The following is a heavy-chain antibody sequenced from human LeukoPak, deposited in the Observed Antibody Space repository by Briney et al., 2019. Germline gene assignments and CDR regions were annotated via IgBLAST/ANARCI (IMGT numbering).Heavy chain of an antibody. J-gene: IGHJ4*02. V-gene: IGHV4-59*12. D-gene: IGHD2-15*01. CDR2: VYDNGDT. CDR1: GASISGYL. Sequence: SETLSLTCTVPGASISGYLWTWIRQPPGKGLEWIGYVYDNGDTNYHPSFTGRVSISVDVSKNQFSLKLSSVTAADTAVYYCARGKLKFDYWGQGTLVTVSS. CDR3: ARGKLKFDY.